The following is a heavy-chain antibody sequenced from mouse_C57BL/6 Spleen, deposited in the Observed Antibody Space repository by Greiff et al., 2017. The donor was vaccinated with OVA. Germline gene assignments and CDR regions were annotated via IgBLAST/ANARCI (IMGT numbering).Heavy chain of an antibody. V-gene: IGHV1-64*01. CDR3: ARKYYYGSSYWFAY. J-gene: IGHJ3*01. CDR1: GYTFTSYW. CDR2: IHPNSGST. Sequence: QVQLQQPGAELVKPGASVKLSCKASGYTFTSYWMHWVTQRPGQGLEWIGMIHPNSGSTNYNEKFTSKATLTADKSSNTAYMQLSSLTSEDSAVYYCARKYYYGSSYWFAYWGQGTLVTVSA. D-gene: IGHD1-1*01.